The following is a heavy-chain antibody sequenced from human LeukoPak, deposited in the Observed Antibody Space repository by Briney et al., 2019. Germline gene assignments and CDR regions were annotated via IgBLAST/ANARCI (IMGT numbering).Heavy chain of an antibody. CDR2: IIPILGIA. D-gene: IGHD6-13*01. CDR1: GYTFTSYG. CDR3: AREQKYSSSWPFDY. Sequence: SVKVSCKASGYTFTSYGISWVRQAPGQGLEWMGRIIPILGIANYAQKFQGRVTITADKSTSTAYMELSSLRSEGTAVYYCAREQKYSSSWPFDYWGQGTLVTVSS. J-gene: IGHJ4*02. V-gene: IGHV1-69*04.